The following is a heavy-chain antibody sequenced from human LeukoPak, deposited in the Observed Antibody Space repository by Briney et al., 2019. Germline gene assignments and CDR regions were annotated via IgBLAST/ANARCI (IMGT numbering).Heavy chain of an antibody. CDR3: ARRNMCGSGWYCGFDY. CDR2: IIPIFGTA. D-gene: IGHD6-19*01. Sequence: SVKVSCKASGGTFSSYAISWVRQAPGQGLEWMGGIIPIFGTANYAQKFQGRVTITADESTSTAYMELSSLRSEDTAVYYCARRNMCGSGWYCGFDYWGQGTLVTVSS. V-gene: IGHV1-69*01. J-gene: IGHJ4*02. CDR1: GGTFSSYA.